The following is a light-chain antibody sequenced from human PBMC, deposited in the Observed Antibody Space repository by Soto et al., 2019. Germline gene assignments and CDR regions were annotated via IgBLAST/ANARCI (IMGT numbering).Light chain of an antibody. Sequence: SYELTQPPSVSVAPGQTARITCGGNNIKSKSVHWYQQRPGQAPVLVVHDDSDRLSGIPERFSGSNSENTATLIITRVEAVDEADYYCQVWDTGNDHVVFGGGTKLTVL. CDR1: NIKSKS. J-gene: IGLJ2*01. CDR3: QVWDTGNDHVV. CDR2: DDS. V-gene: IGLV3-21*02.